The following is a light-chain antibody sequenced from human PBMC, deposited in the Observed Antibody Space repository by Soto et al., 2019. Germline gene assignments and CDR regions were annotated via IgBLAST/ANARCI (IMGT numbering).Light chain of an antibody. V-gene: IGLV2-14*01. CDR2: EVS. Sequence: QSALTQPASVSGSPGQSITISCPGTSSDIGAYNYVSWYQQHPGKAPKLMIYEVSNRPSGVSDRFSGSRSGNTASLTISGLQAEDESDYYCSSYTSSSTWVFGGGTQLTVL. CDR3: SSYTSSSTWV. J-gene: IGLJ3*02. CDR1: SSDIGAYNY.